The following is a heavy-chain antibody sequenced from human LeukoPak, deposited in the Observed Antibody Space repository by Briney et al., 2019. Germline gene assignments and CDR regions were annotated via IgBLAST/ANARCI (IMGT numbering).Heavy chain of an antibody. CDR2: IIPIFGTA. V-gene: IGHV1-69*13. CDR1: GGTFSSYA. J-gene: IGHJ4*02. Sequence: SVKVSCKASGGTFSSYAISWARQAPGQGLEWMGGIIPIFGTANYAQKFQGRVTITADESTSTAYMELSSLRSEDTAVYYCAREFRYCSGGNCYREVLPDYWGQGTLVTVSS. D-gene: IGHD2-15*01. CDR3: AREFRYCSGGNCYREVLPDY.